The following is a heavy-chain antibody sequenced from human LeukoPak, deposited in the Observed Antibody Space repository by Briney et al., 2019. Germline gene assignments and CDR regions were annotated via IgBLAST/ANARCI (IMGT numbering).Heavy chain of an antibody. CDR2: IYSGGST. J-gene: IGHJ3*02. V-gene: IGHV3-53*01. CDR3: ANFMVRGVFDAFDI. Sequence: GGSLRLSCAASGFTVSSNYMSWVRQAPGKGLEWVSVIYSGGSTYYADSVKGRFTISRDNSKNTLYLQMNSLRAEDTAVYYCANFMVRGVFDAFDIWGQGTMVTVSS. D-gene: IGHD3-10*01. CDR1: GFTVSSNY.